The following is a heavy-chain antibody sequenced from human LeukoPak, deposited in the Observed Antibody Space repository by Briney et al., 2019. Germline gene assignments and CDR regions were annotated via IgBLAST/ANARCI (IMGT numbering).Heavy chain of an antibody. CDR3: ARDCSSTSCYRFFHAFDI. J-gene: IGHJ3*02. Sequence: SETLSLTCTVSGGSISSYYWSWIRQSPGKGPEWIGYIYYSGSTNYNPSLKSRVTISVDTSKNQFSLKLSSVTAADTAVYYCARDCSSTSCYRFFHAFDIWGQGTMVTVSS. CDR1: GGSISSYY. V-gene: IGHV4-59*01. D-gene: IGHD2-2*01. CDR2: IYYSGST.